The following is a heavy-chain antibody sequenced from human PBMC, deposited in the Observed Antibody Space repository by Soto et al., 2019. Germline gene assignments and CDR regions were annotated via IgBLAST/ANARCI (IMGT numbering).Heavy chain of an antibody. Sequence: EVQLVESGGGLVQPGGSQRLSCAASTFTFSIYWMNWVRQVPGKGLEWVSRINNDGTYKSYADSVKGRFTISRDNAKNTLYLQMNSLRDEDTAMYYCTRVRCSSGSCRDAYDIWGQGIMVIVSS. D-gene: IGHD3-22*01. CDR3: TRVRCSSGSCRDAYDI. CDR1: TFTFSIYW. V-gene: IGHV3-74*01. J-gene: IGHJ3*02. CDR2: INNDGTYK.